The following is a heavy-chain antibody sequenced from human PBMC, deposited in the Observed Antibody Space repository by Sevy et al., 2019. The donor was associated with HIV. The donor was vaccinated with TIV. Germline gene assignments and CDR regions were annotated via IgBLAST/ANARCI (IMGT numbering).Heavy chain of an antibody. CDR1: GFTSSSYA. V-gene: IGHV3-23*01. Sequence: GGSLRLSCTSSGFTSSSYAMNWVRQAPGKGLEWVSTISHSGDSTYYADSVKGRFTISRDNSENTLYLQMNSLRAEDTALYYCAGRKVGDFWSGSIRGPWAGGPLFDYWGQGTLVTVSS. D-gene: IGHD3-3*01. J-gene: IGHJ4*02. CDR3: AGRKVGDFWSGSIRGPWAGGPLFDY. CDR2: ISHSGDST.